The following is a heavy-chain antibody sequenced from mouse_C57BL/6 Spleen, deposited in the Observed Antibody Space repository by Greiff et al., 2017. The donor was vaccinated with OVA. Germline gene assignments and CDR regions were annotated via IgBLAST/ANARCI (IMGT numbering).Heavy chain of an antibody. Sequence: EVKLQQSGPELVKPGASVKISCKASGYTFTDYYMNWVKQSHGKSLEWIGDINPNNGGTSYNQKFKGKATLTVDKSSSTAYMELRSLTSEDSAVYYCARGYDYFDDWGQGTTLTVSS. J-gene: IGHJ2*01. V-gene: IGHV1-26*01. D-gene: IGHD2-2*01. CDR1: GYTFTDYY. CDR3: ARGYDYFDD. CDR2: INPNNGGT.